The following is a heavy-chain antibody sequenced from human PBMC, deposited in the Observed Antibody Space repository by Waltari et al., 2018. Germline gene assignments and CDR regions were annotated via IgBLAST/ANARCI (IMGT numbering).Heavy chain of an antibody. Sequence: EVQLLESGGGLVQPGESLRLSCAASGFTFSSYAMSWVRQAPGKGLEWVSAISGSGGSTYYADSVKGRFTISRDNSKNTLYLQMNSLRAEDTAVYYCAISPIVVVTAIPTDWGQGTLVTVSS. CDR2: ISGSGGST. D-gene: IGHD2-21*02. V-gene: IGHV3-23*01. J-gene: IGHJ4*02. CDR3: AISPIVVVTAIPTD. CDR1: GFTFSSYA.